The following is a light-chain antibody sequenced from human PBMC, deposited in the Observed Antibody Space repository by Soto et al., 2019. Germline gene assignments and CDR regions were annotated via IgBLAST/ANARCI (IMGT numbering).Light chain of an antibody. Sequence: QSVLTQPPSASGTPGQRVTISCSGSSSNIGSKSVNWYQQVPGTAPKVVIYDNHQRPSGVPDRFSGSKSGTSASLGISRLEPEAEADSYYASADSNVNGLVFGGGTKVTVL. V-gene: IGLV1-44*01. J-gene: IGLJ3*02. CDR3: ASADSNVNGLV. CDR1: SSNIGSKS. CDR2: DNH.